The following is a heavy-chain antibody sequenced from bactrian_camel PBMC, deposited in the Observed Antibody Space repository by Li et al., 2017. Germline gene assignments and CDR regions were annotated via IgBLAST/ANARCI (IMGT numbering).Heavy chain of an antibody. V-gene: IGHV3S25*01. CDR1: LSTISNYC. CDR3: AVDARRLNRPPRPGLVASEYTH. CDR2: IKGDGRTTYV. D-gene: IGHD7*01. J-gene: IGHJ4*01. Sequence: SGGGSVQAGGSLRLSCATSLSTISNYCMAWYRQAPGKEREGVTAIKGDGRTTYVDYADSVKGRFLISRDNAKNTLYLQMTSLKPVDTAMFYCAVDARRLNRPPRPGLVASEYTHWGQGTQVTVS.